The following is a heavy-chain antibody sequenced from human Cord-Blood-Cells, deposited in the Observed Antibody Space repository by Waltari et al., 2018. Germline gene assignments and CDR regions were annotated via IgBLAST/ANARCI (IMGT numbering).Heavy chain of an antibody. CDR1: GFTFSSYG. CDR3: AKDLSGDSNDY. V-gene: IGHV3-30*18. CDR2: KSYDGSNK. J-gene: IGHJ4*02. Sequence: QVQLVESGGGVVQPGRSLSLSCAASGFTFSSYGMHWVRQAPGKGLGWVAVKSYDGSNKYYADSVKGRFTISRDNSKNTLYLQMNSLRAEDTAVYYCAKDLSGDSNDYWGQGTLVTVSS. D-gene: IGHD7-27*01.